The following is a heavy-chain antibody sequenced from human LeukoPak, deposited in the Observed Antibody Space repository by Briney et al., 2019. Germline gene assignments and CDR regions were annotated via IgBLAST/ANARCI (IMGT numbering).Heavy chain of an antibody. CDR1: GFTFSSYS. D-gene: IGHD5-24*01. V-gene: IGHV3-21*01. J-gene: IGHJ4*02. CDR2: ISSSSSYI. Sequence: GGSLRLSCAASGFTFSSYSMNWVRQAPGKGLEWVSSISSSSSYIYYADSVKGRFTISRDNAKNSLYLQMNSLRAEDTAVYYCARDLEMATITSFDYWGQGTLVTVSS. CDR3: ARDLEMATITSFDY.